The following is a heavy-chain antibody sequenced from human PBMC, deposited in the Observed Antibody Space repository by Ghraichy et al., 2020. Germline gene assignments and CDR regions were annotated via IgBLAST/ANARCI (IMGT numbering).Heavy chain of an antibody. J-gene: IGHJ4*02. CDR3: ATVSYDSSGYCRD. D-gene: IGHD3-22*01. CDR2: ISAYNGNT. V-gene: IGHV1-18*01. CDR1: GYTFTSYG. Sequence: ASVISCKASGYTFTSYGINWVRQAPGQGLEWMGWISAYNGNTNYAQNLQGRVTMTTDTSTSTAYMELRSLRSDDTAVYYCATVSYDSSGYCRDWGQGTLVTVSS.